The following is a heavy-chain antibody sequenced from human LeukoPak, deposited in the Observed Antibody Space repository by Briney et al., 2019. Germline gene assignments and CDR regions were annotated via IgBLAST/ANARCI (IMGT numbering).Heavy chain of an antibody. CDR1: GGSFSGYY. Sequence: SETLSLTCAVYGGSFSGYYWSWIRQPPGKGLEWIGEINHSGSTNYNPSLKSRVTISVDTSENQFSLKLSSVTAADTAVYYCARSLAVAHDYWGQGTLVTVSS. CDR3: ARSLAVAHDY. J-gene: IGHJ4*02. D-gene: IGHD6-19*01. V-gene: IGHV4-34*01. CDR2: INHSGST.